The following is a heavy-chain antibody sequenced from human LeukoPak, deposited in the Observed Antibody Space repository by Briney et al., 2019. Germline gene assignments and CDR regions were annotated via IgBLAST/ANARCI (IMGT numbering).Heavy chain of an antibody. D-gene: IGHD3-10*01. J-gene: IGHJ4*02. Sequence: SETLSLTCTVSGGSMSHHWSWIRQPPGKGLEWIGYIYYSGSTNSNPSLKSRVTISVDTSRSQFSLKLSSVTAADTAVYYCASHPRSGTYSLELWGQGTLVTVSS. V-gene: IGHV4-59*08. CDR1: GGSMSHH. CDR3: ASHPRSGTYSLEL. CDR2: IYYSGST.